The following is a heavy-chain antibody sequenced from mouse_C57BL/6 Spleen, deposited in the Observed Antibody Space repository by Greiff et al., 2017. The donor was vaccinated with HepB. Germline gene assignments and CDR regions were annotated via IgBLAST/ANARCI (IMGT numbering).Heavy chain of an antibody. CDR1: GYAFSSSW. V-gene: IGHV1-82*01. J-gene: IGHJ2*01. CDR3: AREVITTVVATKYFDY. D-gene: IGHD1-1*01. CDR2: IYPGDGDT. Sequence: QVQLKESGPELVKPGASVKISCKASGYAFSSSWMNWVKQRPGKGLEWIGRIYPGDGDTNYNGKFKGKATLTADKSSSTAYRQLSSLTSEDSAVYFCAREVITTVVATKYFDYWGQGTTLTVSS.